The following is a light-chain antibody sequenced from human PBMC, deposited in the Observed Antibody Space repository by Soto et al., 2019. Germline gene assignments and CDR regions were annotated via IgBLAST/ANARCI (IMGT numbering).Light chain of an antibody. CDR2: LGS. J-gene: IGKJ4*01. CDR3: MQALQTPT. V-gene: IGKV2-28*01. CDR1: QSLLHSNGYNY. Sequence: DIVMTQSPLSLPVTPGEPASISCRSSQSLLHSNGYNYLDWYLQKPGQSPQLLIYLGSNRASGVPDRFSGSGSGTDFTLNISRVEAEDVGVYYYMQALQTPTFGGGTKVEIK.